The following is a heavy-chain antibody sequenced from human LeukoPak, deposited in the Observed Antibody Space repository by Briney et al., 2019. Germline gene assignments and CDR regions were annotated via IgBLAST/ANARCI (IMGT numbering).Heavy chain of an antibody. CDR1: GGSFSGYY. D-gene: IGHD4-17*01. CDR2: INHSGST. J-gene: IGHJ4*02. Sequence: PSETLSLTCAVYGGSFSGYYWSWIRQPPGKGLEWIGEINHSGSTNYNPSLKSRVTISVDTSKNQFSLKLSSVTAADTAVYYCARRLGVDYGDYYFDYWGQGTLVTVSS. V-gene: IGHV4-34*01. CDR3: ARRLGVDYGDYYFDY.